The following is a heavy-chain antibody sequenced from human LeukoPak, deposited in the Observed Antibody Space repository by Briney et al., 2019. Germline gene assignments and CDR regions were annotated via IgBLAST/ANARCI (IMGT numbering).Heavy chain of an antibody. Sequence: SETLSLTCSVSGGSISSSSFYWGWIRQPPGKGLEWIGSIYYSGSTYYNPSLKRRVTISVDTSKKQFSLKLSSATAADTAVYYCARYYCGGDCYSGYFDYWGQGTLVTVSS. CDR3: ARYYCGGDCYSGYFDY. CDR1: GGSISSSSFY. V-gene: IGHV4-39*01. J-gene: IGHJ4*02. CDR2: IYYSGST. D-gene: IGHD2-21*02.